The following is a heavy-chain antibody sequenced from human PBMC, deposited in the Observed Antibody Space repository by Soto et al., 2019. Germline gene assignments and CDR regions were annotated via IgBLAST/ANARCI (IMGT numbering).Heavy chain of an antibody. CDR1: GGSISSYY. J-gene: IGHJ6*02. CDR3: ARVQLERRPVPGYYYYGMDV. D-gene: IGHD1-1*01. CDR2: IYYSGST. Sequence: QVQLQESGPGLVKPSETLSLTCTVSGGSISSYYWSWIRQPPGKGLEWIGYIYYSGSTNYNPSLKSRVTISVDTSKNQFSLQLSSVTAADTAVYYCARVQLERRPVPGYYYYGMDVWGQGTTVTVSS. V-gene: IGHV4-59*01.